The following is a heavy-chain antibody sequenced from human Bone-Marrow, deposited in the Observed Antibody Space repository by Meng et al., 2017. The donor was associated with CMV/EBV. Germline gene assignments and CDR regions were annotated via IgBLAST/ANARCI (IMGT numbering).Heavy chain of an antibody. CDR1: GYTFTGYY. CDR3: ARDWDYSNGPFEY. CDR2: INPNSGGT. V-gene: IGHV1-2*02. Sequence: ASVKVSCKASGYTFTGYYMHWVRQAPGQGLEWMGWINPNSGGTNYAQKFQGRVTMPRDTSISTAYMELTRLRSDDTAVYYCARDWDYSNGPFEYWGEGILVTASS. D-gene: IGHD4-11*01. J-gene: IGHJ4*02.